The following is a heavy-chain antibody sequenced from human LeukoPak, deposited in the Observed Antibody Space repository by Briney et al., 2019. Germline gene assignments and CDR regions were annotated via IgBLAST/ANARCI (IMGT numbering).Heavy chain of an antibody. CDR3: ARVGRRYNWFDP. V-gene: IGHV4-4*07. J-gene: IGHJ5*02. CDR2: IYTSGST. Sequence: SETLSLTCTVSGGSISSYYWSWIRQPAGKGLEWIGRIYTSGSTNYNPSLKSRVTMSVDTSKNQFSLKLSSVTVADTAVYYCARVGRRYNWFDPWGQGTLVTVSS. CDR1: GGSISSYY.